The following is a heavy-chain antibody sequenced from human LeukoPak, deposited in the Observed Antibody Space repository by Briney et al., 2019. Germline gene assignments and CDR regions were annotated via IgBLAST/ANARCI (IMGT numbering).Heavy chain of an antibody. J-gene: IGHJ4*02. CDR2: ISSSSSYI. V-gene: IGHV3-21*01. CDR1: GFTFSSYS. Sequence: PGGSLRLSCAASGFTFSSYSMNWVRQAPGKGLEWVSSISSSSSYIYYADSVKGRFTISRDNAKNSLYLQMNSLRAEDTAVYYCAKEDYYDRWFDYWGQGTLVTVSS. D-gene: IGHD3-22*01. CDR3: AKEDYYDRWFDY.